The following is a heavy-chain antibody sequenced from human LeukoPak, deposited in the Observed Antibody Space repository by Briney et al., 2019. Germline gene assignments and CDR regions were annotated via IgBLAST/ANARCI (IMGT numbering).Heavy chain of an antibody. J-gene: IGHJ4*02. V-gene: IGHV4-30-4*01. CDR3: AREISSPRLGAAGTSRRFDY. CDR2: IYYSGST. CDR1: GGSISSGAYY. Sequence: SETLSLTCTVSGGSISSGAYYWGWIRQPPGKGLEWIVYIYYSGSTYYNPPLKSRITISVDTSKNQFSLKLSSVTAADTAVYYCAREISSPRLGAAGTSRRFDYWGQGTLVTVSS. D-gene: IGHD6-13*01.